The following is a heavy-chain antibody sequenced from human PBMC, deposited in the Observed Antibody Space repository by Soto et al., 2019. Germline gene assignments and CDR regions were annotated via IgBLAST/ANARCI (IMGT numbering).Heavy chain of an antibody. J-gene: IGHJ6*02. Sequence: GGSLRLSCVASGFTFSSYSMNWVRQAPGKGLEWVSSISSSSSYIYYADSVKGRFTISRDNAKNSLYLQMNSLRAEDTAVYYCARDMGEVPKHCSSTSCYNGDYYGMDVWGQGTTVTVSS. V-gene: IGHV3-21*01. D-gene: IGHD2-2*01. CDR1: GFTFSSYS. CDR3: ARDMGEVPKHCSSTSCYNGDYYGMDV. CDR2: ISSSSSYI.